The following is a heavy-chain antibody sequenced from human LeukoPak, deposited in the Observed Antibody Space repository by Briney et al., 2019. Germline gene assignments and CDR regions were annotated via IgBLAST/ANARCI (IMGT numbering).Heavy chain of an antibody. D-gene: IGHD3-22*01. Sequence: ASVKVSCKASGYTCTGYYMHWVRQAPGQGLEWMGRINPNSGGTNYAQKFQGRVTMTRDTSISTAYMELSRLRSDDTAVYYCARGYYDSSGYYYADSDYWGQGTLVTVSS. J-gene: IGHJ4*02. CDR2: INPNSGGT. V-gene: IGHV1-2*06. CDR3: ARGYYDSSGYYYADSDY. CDR1: GYTCTGYY.